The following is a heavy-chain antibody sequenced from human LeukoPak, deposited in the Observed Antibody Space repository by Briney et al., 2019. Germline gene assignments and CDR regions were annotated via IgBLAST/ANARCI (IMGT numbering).Heavy chain of an antibody. CDR3: ASPRGSTSGAFDI. Sequence: PSETLSLTCAVYGGSFSGYYWSWIRQPPGKGLEWIAFIYYSGSIFYSPSLKSRVTISVDTSKKKFSLKLGSVTAADTAVYYCASPRGSTSGAFDIWGQGTMVTVSS. J-gene: IGHJ3*02. CDR2: IYYSGSI. CDR1: GGSFSGYY. D-gene: IGHD3-10*01. V-gene: IGHV4-34*01.